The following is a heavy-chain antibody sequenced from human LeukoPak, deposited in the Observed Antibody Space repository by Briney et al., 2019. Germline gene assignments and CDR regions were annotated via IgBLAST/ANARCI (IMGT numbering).Heavy chain of an antibody. CDR1: GYTFTGYY. CDR2: INPNSGNT. J-gene: IGHJ4*02. D-gene: IGHD1-1*01. Sequence: GASVKVSCKASGYTFTGYYMHWVRQAPGQGLEWMGWINPNSGNTNYAQKFQGRVTMTSDTSISTAYMELSSLTSDDTAVYYCAREMRPATTTLVANWGQGTLVTVSS. V-gene: IGHV1-2*02. CDR3: AREMRPATTTLVAN.